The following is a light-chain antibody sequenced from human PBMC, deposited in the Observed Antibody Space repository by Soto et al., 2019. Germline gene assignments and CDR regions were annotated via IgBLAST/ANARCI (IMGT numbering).Light chain of an antibody. CDR3: QQYYSTPRT. V-gene: IGKV4-1*01. Sequence: DIVMTQSPDSLAVSLGERATINCKSSQSVLYSSNNKNYLAWYQQRPGQSPKLLIYWASTRESGVPGRFSGSGSGTDFTLTISSLQAEDVAVYYCQQYYSTPRTFGQGTKVELK. CDR2: WAS. CDR1: QSVLYSSNNKNY. J-gene: IGKJ1*01.